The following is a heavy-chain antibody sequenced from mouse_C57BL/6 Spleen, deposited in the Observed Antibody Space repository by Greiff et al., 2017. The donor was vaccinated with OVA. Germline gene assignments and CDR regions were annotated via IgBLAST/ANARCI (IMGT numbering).Heavy chain of an antibody. Sequence: VQLQQPGAELVRPGASVTLSCKASGYTFTDYEMHWVKQTPVHGLEWIGAIDPETGGTAYNQKFKGKAILTVDKSSSTAYMELRSLTSEDSAVYYCTRWANYFDYWGQGTTLTVSS. J-gene: IGHJ2*01. V-gene: IGHV1-15*01. CDR3: TRWANYFDY. CDR1: GYTFTDYE. CDR2: IDPETGGT.